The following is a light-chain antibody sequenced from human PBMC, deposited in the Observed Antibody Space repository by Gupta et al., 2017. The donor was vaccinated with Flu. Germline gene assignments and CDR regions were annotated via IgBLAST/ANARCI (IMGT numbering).Light chain of an antibody. J-gene: IGLJ2*01. Sequence: QSVLTQPPSASGAPGQRVTISCSGSSSNIGNNAVNWYQQFPGTAPKLLIHSINQRPSGVPGRFSCSKSCTPASLAISGLQSEDEAVYYCAAWDDSLNGSVFGGGTKLTVL. V-gene: IGLV1-44*01. CDR3: AAWDDSLNGSV. CDR1: SSNIGNNA. CDR2: SIN.